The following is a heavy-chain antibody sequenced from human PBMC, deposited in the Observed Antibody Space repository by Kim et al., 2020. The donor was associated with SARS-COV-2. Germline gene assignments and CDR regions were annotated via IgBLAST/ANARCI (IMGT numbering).Heavy chain of an antibody. CDR1: GFTFSKYS. CDR2: ISSGSSAK. CDR3: ARGGYSGYVDYYYYYGM. J-gene: IGHJ6*01. Sequence: GGSLRLSCAASGFTFSKYSMNWVRQAPGKGLEWVSYISSGSSAKNYSDSLKGRFTIPRDNAKNSLYLQMNSLRDEDTAVYYCARGGYSGYVDYYYYYGM. V-gene: IGHV3-48*02. D-gene: IGHD5-12*01.